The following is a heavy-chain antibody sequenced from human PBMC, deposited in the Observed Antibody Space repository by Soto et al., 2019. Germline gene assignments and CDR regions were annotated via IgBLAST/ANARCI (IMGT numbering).Heavy chain of an antibody. CDR1: GFTFSSYG. Sequence: QVQLVESGGGVVQPGRSLRLSCAASGFTFSSYGMHWVRQAPGKGLEWVAVISYDGSNKYYADSVKGRFTISRDNSKNTLYLQMNSLRAEDTAVYYCAKDFGVKAMLYWGQGTLVTVSS. CDR2: ISYDGSNK. CDR3: AKDFGVKAMLY. J-gene: IGHJ4*02. D-gene: IGHD2-2*01. V-gene: IGHV3-30*18.